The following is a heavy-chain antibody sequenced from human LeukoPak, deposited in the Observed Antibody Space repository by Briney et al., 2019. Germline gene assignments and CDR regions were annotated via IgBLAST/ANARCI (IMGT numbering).Heavy chain of an antibody. V-gene: IGHV1-8*01. J-gene: IGHJ3*02. CDR2: MNPNSGNT. D-gene: IGHD6-13*01. CDR3: ARGIAAAGTSLDI. CDR1: GYTFTSYD. Sequence: ASVKVSCKASGYTFTSYDVNWVRQATGQGLEWMGWMNPNSGNTGYAQKFQGRVTMTRNTSISTAYMELSSLRSEDTAVYYCARGIAAAGTSLDIWGQGTMVTVSS.